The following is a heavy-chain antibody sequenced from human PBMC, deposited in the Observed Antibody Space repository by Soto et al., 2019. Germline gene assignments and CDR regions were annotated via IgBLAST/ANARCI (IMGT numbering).Heavy chain of an antibody. Sequence: ASVKVSCKASGGTFSSYAISWVRQAPGQGLEWMGGIIPIFGTANYAQKFQGRVTITADESTSTAYMELSSLRSEDTAVYYCARDILGYYDSSGYKGTRWENWFDPWGQGILVTVSS. CDR1: GGTFSSYA. J-gene: IGHJ5*02. CDR3: ARDILGYYDSSGYKGTRWENWFDP. CDR2: IIPIFGTA. D-gene: IGHD3-22*01. V-gene: IGHV1-69*13.